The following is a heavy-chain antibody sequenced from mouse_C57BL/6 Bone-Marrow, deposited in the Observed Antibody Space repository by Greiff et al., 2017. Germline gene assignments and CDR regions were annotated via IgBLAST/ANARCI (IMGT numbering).Heavy chain of an antibody. CDR1: GYTFTNYW. CDR2: IYPGGGYT. J-gene: IGHJ1*03. V-gene: IGHV1-63*01. D-gene: IGHD1-1*01. Sequence: QVQLKESGAELVRPGTSVKMSCKASGYTFTNYWIGWAKQRPGHGLEWIGDIYPGGGYTNYNEKFKGKATLTAEKSSSTDYMQFSSLTSEDSAIYYCARCTTVVGSWYFDVWGTGTTGTVSS. CDR3: ARCTTVVGSWYFDV.